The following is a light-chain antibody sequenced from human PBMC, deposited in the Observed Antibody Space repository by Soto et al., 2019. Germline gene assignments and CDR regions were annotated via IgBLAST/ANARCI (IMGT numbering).Light chain of an antibody. CDR3: HQYHMWPSWT. CDR2: GAS. J-gene: IGKJ1*01. V-gene: IGKV3-15*01. CDR1: QSVSSSY. Sequence: TQSPATLSVSPGERATLSCRASQSVSSSYLAWYQQKPGQSPRVLFYGASIRATGVPDRFSGSGSGTEFVLTISGLQADDLAVYYCHQYHMWPSWTFGQGTKVDIK.